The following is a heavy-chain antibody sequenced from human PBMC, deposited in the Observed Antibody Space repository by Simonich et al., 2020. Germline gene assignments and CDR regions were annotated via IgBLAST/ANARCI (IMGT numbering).Heavy chain of an antibody. CDR2: ISSSSSYI. Sequence: EVQLVESGGGLVKPGGSLRLSCAASGCTFSSYSMNWVRQAPGKGLEGVASISSSSSYIYYADSVKCRFTIARDNAKNSLYLQMNSLRAEDTAVYYCARWIAVAGTGAYGMDVWGQGTTVTVSS. D-gene: IGHD6-19*01. J-gene: IGHJ6*02. CDR1: GCTFSSYS. V-gene: IGHV3-21*01. CDR3: ARWIAVAGTGAYGMDV.